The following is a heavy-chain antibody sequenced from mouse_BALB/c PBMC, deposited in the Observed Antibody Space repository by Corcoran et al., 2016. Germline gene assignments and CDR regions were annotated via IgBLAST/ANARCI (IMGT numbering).Heavy chain of an antibody. Sequence: EVQLQQSGPELVKPGASVKISCKASGYSFTDYTMNWLKQSHGKNLEWIGLINTCNGGTRYNQKFEGKATLTVDKSSSTAYMELLSLTSEDSAVYYCAKGAYVDFWGAGTTVTVSS. D-gene: IGHD2-13*01. CDR1: GYSFTDYT. CDR2: INTCNGGT. V-gene: IGHV1-18*01. J-gene: IGHJ1*01. CDR3: AKGAYVDF.